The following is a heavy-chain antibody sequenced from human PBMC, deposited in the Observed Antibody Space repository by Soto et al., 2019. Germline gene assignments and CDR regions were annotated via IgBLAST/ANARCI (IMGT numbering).Heavy chain of an antibody. J-gene: IGHJ4*02. D-gene: IGHD3-3*01. CDR3: ARASMYYDFWSGLNDY. V-gene: IGHV4-34*01. CDR2: INHSGST. CDR1: GGSFSGYY. Sequence: PSETLSLTCAVYGGSFSGYYWSWIRQPPGKGLEWIGEINHSGSTNYNPSLKSRVTISVDTSKNQFSLKLSSVTAADTAVYYCARASMYYDFWSGLNDYWGQGTLVTVSS.